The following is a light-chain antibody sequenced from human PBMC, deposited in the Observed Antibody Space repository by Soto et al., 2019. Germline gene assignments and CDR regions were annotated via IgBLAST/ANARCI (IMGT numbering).Light chain of an antibody. CDR2: GAS. J-gene: IGKJ5*01. CDR3: QQYNNPIT. V-gene: IGKV3-15*01. CDR1: QSVSSSY. Sequence: EIVLTQYTVTLSFSPGERATLSCRASQSVSSSYLAWYQQKPGQAPRLLIYGASTRATGIPARFSGSGSGTEFTLTISSLQSEDFAVYYCQQYNNPITFGQGTRPEIK.